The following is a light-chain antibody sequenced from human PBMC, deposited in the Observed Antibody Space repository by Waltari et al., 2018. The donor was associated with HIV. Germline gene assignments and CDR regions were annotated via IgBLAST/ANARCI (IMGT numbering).Light chain of an antibody. Sequence: SYELTQPPSVSVSPGQTATITCSGAALPKPFAYWYQQKPGQAPLLVIYKDSGRPSGIPDRCSGSNSGTTVTLIISGVQAEDEADYYCESADSTGNYWAFGGGTKLTVL. CDR3: ESADSTGNYWA. CDR2: KDS. CDR1: ALPKPF. V-gene: IGLV3-25*03. J-gene: IGLJ2*01.